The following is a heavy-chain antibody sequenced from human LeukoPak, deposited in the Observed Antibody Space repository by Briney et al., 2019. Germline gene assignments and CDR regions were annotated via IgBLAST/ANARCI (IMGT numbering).Heavy chain of an antibody. CDR3: ARGYCSGGSCYSYYYYNYMDV. CDR2: IHYSGST. D-gene: IGHD2-15*01. V-gene: IGHV4-39*07. Sequence: PSETLSLTCTISGGSISSSSYYWGWIRQPPGKGLEWIGSIHYSGSTNYNPSLKSRVTISVDTSKNQFSLKLSSVTAADTAVYYCARGYCSGGSCYSYYYYNYMDVWGKGTTVTVSS. CDR1: GGSISSSSYY. J-gene: IGHJ6*03.